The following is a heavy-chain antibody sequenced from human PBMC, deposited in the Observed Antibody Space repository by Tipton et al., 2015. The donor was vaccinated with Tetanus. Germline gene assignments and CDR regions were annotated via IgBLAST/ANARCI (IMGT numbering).Heavy chain of an antibody. CDR1: GYTFRSYG. D-gene: IGHD2-15*01. J-gene: IGHJ6*02. CDR2: LWFDGGDE. Sequence: QLVQSGAEVKESGESLKISCRGSGYTFRSYGMHWVRQAPGKGLEWVAVLWFDGGDEYYADSVKGRFTISRDNSKNTVYLQMNSLRAEDTAVYYCARELDCSGGGCYSYGLDVWGQGTTVSVPS. V-gene: IGHV3-33*01. CDR3: ARELDCSGGGCYSYGLDV.